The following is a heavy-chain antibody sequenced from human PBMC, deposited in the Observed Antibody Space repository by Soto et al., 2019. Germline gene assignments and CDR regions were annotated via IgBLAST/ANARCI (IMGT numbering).Heavy chain of an antibody. CDR1: GGSFSGYY. Sequence: SETLSLTCAVYGGSFSGYYWSWIRQPPGKGLEWIGEINHSGSTNYNPSLKSRVTISVDTSKNQFSLKLSSVTAADTAVYYCARARPYYYDIWGQGTLVTVS. V-gene: IGHV4-34*01. D-gene: IGHD3-22*01. CDR3: ARARPYYYDI. CDR2: INHSGST. J-gene: IGHJ4*02.